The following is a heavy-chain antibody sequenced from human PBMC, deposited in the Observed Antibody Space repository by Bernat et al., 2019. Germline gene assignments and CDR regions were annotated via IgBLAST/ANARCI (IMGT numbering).Heavy chain of an antibody. V-gene: IGHV4-34*01. J-gene: IGHJ4*02. Sequence: QVQLQQWGAGLLKPSETLSLTCAVYGGSFSGYYWRWIRQPPGKGLEWIGEINHSGSTNYNPSLKSRVTISVDTSKNQFSLKLSSVTAADTAVYYCAVRYYDVWSGYPNLDYWGQGTLVTVSS. CDR1: GGSFSGYY. CDR2: INHSGST. CDR3: AVRYYDVWSGYPNLDY. D-gene: IGHD3-3*01.